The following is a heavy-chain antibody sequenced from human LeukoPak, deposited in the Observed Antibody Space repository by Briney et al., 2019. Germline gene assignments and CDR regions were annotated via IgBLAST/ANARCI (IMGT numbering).Heavy chain of an antibody. Sequence: PGGSLRLSCAASGFTFSSYSMNWVRQAPGKGLEWVSSISSSSSYIYYADSEKGRFTISRDNAKNSLYLQMNSLRAEDTAVYYCARESQGYCSSTSCYALGAFDIWGQGTMVTVSS. D-gene: IGHD2-2*01. V-gene: IGHV3-21*01. CDR1: GFTFSSYS. J-gene: IGHJ3*02. CDR3: ARESQGYCSSTSCYALGAFDI. CDR2: ISSSSSYI.